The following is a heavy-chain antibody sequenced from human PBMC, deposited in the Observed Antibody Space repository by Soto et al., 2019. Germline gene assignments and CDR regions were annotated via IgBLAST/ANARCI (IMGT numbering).Heavy chain of an antibody. D-gene: IGHD6-19*01. CDR3: ARQRAGAFDI. V-gene: IGHV3-53*01. CDR1: GFTVSSNY. J-gene: IGHJ3*02. CDR2: IYSGGST. Sequence: GGSLRLSCAASGFTVSSNYMSGVRQAPGKGLEWVSVIYSGGSTYYADSVKGRFTISRDNSKNTLYLQMNSLRAEDTAVYYCARQRAGAFDIWVQGTMVTVSS.